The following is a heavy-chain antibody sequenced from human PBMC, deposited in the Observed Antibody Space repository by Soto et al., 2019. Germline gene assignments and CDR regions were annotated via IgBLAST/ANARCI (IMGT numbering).Heavy chain of an antibody. J-gene: IGHJ4*02. CDR2: ISGSGSRT. CDR3: AVFTAVTEADY. CDR1: GFTFSRYV. V-gene: IGHV3-23*01. Sequence: EVQLLESGGGLVQPGESRRLSCAASGFTFSRYVMSWVRQAPGKGLEWVSGISGSGSRTYYADPVKGRFSISRDNSKNTLFLQMNILRVEDTAVYYCAVFTAVTEADYWGQGTLVIVPS. D-gene: IGHD4-17*01.